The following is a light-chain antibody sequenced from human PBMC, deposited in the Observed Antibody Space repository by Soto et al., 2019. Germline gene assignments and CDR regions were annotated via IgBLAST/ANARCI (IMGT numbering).Light chain of an antibody. J-gene: IGLJ3*02. CDR3: CSYAGSFTWV. CDR1: SYNL. CDR2: EGS. V-gene: IGLV2-23*01. Sequence: QSALTQSASVSGSPGQSITISCTGSYNLVSWYQHHPGKAPKLMIYEGSKRPSGVSNRFSGSKSGNTAALTISGLQAEDEADYYCCSYAGSFTWVFGGGTKLTVL.